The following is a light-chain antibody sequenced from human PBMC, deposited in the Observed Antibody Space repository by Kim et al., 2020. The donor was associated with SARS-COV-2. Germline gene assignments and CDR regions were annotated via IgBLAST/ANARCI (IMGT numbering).Light chain of an antibody. CDR3: NSRDSSGNHHVV. V-gene: IGLV3-19*01. CDR1: GLRSYY. J-gene: IGLJ2*01. Sequence: EQTVRNTCQGAGLRSYYESCNQQNPGQAPVLVIYGKDNRPSGIPDRFSGSSSGNTASLTITGAQAEDEADYYCNSRDSSGNHHVVFGGGTQLTVL. CDR2: GKD.